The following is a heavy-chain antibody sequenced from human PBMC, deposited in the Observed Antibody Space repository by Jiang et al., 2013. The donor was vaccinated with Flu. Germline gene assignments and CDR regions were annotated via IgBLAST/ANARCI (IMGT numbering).Heavy chain of an antibody. CDR3: ARDFSPGSGTAGPFSLDL. Sequence: VQLVESGGGVVQPERSLSLSCAASGFTLRRYNMCWVRQSPGKGLEWVALLSTDGNNQYYGDSVQGRFTISSDNSKNRLHLQMDRLRPEDTAVYYCARDFSPGSGTAGPFSLDLWGQGTLVTVSS. CDR1: GFTLRRYN. J-gene: IGHJ4*02. CDR2: LSTDGNNQ. D-gene: IGHD3-10*01. V-gene: IGHV3-30-3*01.